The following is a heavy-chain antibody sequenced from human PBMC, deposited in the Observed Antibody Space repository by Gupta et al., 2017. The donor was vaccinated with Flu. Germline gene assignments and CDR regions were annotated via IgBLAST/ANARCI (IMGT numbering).Heavy chain of an antibody. Sequence: SISVPSYYWGWVRQPPGKGLEWIGSVYYNGSADDNPSLRSRVSRSGDTSKNQFYMKMNYVTAADMAVYYWPRRSSSLTLNYWGQGNLVTV. CDR1: SISVPSYY. CDR3: PRRSSSLTLNY. J-gene: IGHJ4*02. D-gene: IGHD2-2*01. CDR2: VYYNGSA. V-gene: IGHV4-39*01.